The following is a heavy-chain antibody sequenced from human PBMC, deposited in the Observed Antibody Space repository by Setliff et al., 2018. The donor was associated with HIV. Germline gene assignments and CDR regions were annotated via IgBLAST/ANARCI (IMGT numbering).Heavy chain of an antibody. J-gene: IGHJ6*03. V-gene: IGHV1-69*13. CDR2: SIPIFGTA. Sequence: ASVKVSCKASGGTFSSYAISWVRQAPGKGLEWMGGSIPIFGTANYAQKFQGRVTITADESTSTAYMELSSLRSEDTAVYYCATRTDYYYYYYMDVWGKGTTVTVS. CDR3: ATRTDYYYYYYMDV. CDR1: GGTFSSYA.